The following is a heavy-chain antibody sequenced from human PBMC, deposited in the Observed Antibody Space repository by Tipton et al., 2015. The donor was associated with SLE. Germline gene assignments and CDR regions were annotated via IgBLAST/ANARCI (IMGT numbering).Heavy chain of an antibody. D-gene: IGHD6-13*01. Sequence: LRLSCTVSGGSISSYYWSWIRQPPGKGLEWIGYIYYSGGTNYNPSLKSRVTISVDTSKNQFSLKLSSVTAADTAVYYCARARRIAEFDPWGQGTLVTVSS. CDR2: IYYSGGT. CDR1: GGSISSYY. V-gene: IGHV4-59*01. CDR3: ARARRIAEFDP. J-gene: IGHJ5*02.